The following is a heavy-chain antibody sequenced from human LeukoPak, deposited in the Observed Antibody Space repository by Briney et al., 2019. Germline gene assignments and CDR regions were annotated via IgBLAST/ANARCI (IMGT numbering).Heavy chain of an antibody. CDR2: IYYSGST. D-gene: IGHD2-2*02. CDR1: GGSVSSGGYF. Sequence: SETLSLTCTVSGGSVSSGGYFWSWIRQHPGKGLEWIGYIYYSGSTYYNPSLKSRVTISVDTSKNQFSLKLSSVTAADTAVYYCARGADIVVVPAAIWANSYYYYGMDVWGQGTTVTVSS. V-gene: IGHV4-31*03. J-gene: IGHJ6*02. CDR3: ARGADIVVVPAAIWANSYYYYGMDV.